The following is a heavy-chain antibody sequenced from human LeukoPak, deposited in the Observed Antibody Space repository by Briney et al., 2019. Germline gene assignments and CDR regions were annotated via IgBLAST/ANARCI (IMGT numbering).Heavy chain of an antibody. D-gene: IGHD3-3*01. CDR1: GYTFTSYD. CDR2: MNPNSGNT. Sequence: GASVKVSCKASGYTFTSYDINWVRQATGQGLEWMGWMNPNSGNTGYAQKFQGRVTMTRNTSISTAYMELSSLRSEDTAVYYCARDRPTIFGVVTNDIWGQGTMVTVSS. J-gene: IGHJ3*02. V-gene: IGHV1-8*01. CDR3: ARDRPTIFGVVTNDI.